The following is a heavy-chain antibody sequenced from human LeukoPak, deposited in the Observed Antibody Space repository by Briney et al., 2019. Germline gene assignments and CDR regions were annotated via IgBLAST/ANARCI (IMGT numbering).Heavy chain of an antibody. V-gene: IGHV1-8*03. CDR2: MNPNSGNT. D-gene: IGHD6-13*01. CDR1: GYTFTSYD. Sequence: GASVKVSCKASGYTFTSYDINWVRQATGQGLEWMGWMNPNSGNTGYAQKFQGRVTITRNTSISTAYMELSSLRSEDTAVYYCARGRIAAQWVKFDYWGQGTLVTVSS. CDR3: ARGRIAAQWVKFDY. J-gene: IGHJ4*02.